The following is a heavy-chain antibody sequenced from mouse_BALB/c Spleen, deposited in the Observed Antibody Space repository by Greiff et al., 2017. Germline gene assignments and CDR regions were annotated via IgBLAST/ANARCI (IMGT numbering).Heavy chain of an antibody. CDR1: GFTFSSYA. V-gene: IGHV5-9-4*01. J-gene: IGHJ4*01. D-gene: IGHD2-14*01. CDR2: ISSGGSYT. Sequence: EVKLVESGGGLVKPGGSLKLSCAASGFTFSSYAMSWVRQSPEKRLEWVAEISSGGSYTYYPDTVTGRFTISRDNAKNTLYLEMSSLRSEDTAMYYCARPHRYDGYYYAMDYWGQGTSVTVSS. CDR3: ARPHRYDGYYYAMDY.